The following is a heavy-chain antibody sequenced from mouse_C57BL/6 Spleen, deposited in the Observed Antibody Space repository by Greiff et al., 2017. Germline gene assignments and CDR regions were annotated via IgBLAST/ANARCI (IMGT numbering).Heavy chain of an antibody. V-gene: IGHV2-3*01. D-gene: IGHD2-3*01. J-gene: IGHJ2*01. CDR2: IRGDGRT. Sequence: QVQLKESGPGLVAPSQSLSITCTVSGFSFTSYGVSWVRQPPGKGLEWLGVIRGDGRTNYHSALITRLSNNKDNSKSQAFLKLNSLQTDDTATYYCAKGGLLDYWGQGTTLTVSS. CDR1: GFSFTSYG. CDR3: AKGGLLDY.